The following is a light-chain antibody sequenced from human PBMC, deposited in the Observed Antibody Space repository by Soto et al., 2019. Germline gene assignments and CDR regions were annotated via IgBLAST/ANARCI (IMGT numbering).Light chain of an antibody. CDR2: WAS. CDR3: QQYYTHPPGT. CDR1: QTVLYSSNNKNH. Sequence: DIVMTQSPDSLAVSLGERATINCKSSQTVLYSSNNKNHLAWYQQKAGQPPKLIIYWASTRESGVPDRFSGSGSGTEFTLTISSLQAEDVAVYFCQQYYTHPPGTFGQGTKVEIK. J-gene: IGKJ1*01. V-gene: IGKV4-1*01.